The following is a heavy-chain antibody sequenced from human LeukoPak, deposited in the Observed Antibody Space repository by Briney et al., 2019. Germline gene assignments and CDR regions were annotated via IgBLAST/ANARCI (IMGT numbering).Heavy chain of an antibody. CDR2: IGPSGTVI. D-gene: IGHD5-12*01. J-gene: IGHJ5*01. Sequence: PGGSLRLSCAASGFTFSNYEMNWVRQAPGKGLEWVSYIGPSGTVIFYAESVKGRFTISRDDAKHSLFLRMNSLRTEDTAVYYCARYGDYRGSHRGWFDSWGQGTLVTVSS. CDR1: GFTFSNYE. CDR3: ARYGDYRGSHRGWFDS. V-gene: IGHV3-48*03.